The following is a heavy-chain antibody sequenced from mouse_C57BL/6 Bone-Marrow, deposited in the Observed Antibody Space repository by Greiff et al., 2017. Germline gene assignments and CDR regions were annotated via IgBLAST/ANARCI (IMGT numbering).Heavy chain of an antibody. CDR2: INPNNGGT. CDR3: ARCGKGGFAY. V-gene: IGHV1-26*01. CDR1: GYTFTDYY. Sequence: VQLQQSGPELVKPGASVKISCKASGYTFTDYYMNWVKQSHGKSLEWIGDINPNNGGTSYNQKFKGKATLTVDKSSSTAYMELRSLTSEDSAVYYCARCGKGGFAYWGQGTLVTVSA. J-gene: IGHJ3*01. D-gene: IGHD1-1*02.